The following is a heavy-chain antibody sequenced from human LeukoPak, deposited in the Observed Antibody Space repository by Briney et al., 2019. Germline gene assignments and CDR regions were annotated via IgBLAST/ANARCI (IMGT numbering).Heavy chain of an antibody. J-gene: IGHJ6*03. D-gene: IGHD1-7*01. Sequence: GRSLRLSCAASGFTFDDYAMHWVRQAPGKGLEWVSGISWNSGSIGYADSVKGRFTISRDNAKNSLYLQMNSLRAEDTALYYCAREGITGTTRSGYYMDVWGKATPVTVSS. CDR3: AREGITGTTRSGYYMDV. V-gene: IGHV3-9*01. CDR1: GFTFDDYA. CDR2: ISWNSGSI.